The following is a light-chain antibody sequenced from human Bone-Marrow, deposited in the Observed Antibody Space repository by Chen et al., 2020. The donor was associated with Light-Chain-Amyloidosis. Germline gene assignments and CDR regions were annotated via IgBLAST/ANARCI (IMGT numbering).Light chain of an antibody. J-gene: IGLJ1*01. CDR3: SSYTITNTLV. V-gene: IGLV2-14*01. Sequence: QSALTQPASVSGSPGQSITISCTGTSSDVGGDNHVSWYQQHPDKAPKLMIYEVTNRPSCVPARFSGSKSDKTAALTISGLQTEDEADYFSSSYTITNTLVFGSGTRVTVL. CDR1: SSDVGGDNH. CDR2: EVT.